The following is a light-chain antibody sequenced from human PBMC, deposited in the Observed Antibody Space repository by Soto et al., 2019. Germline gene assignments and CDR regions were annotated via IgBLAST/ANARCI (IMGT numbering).Light chain of an antibody. J-gene: IGKJ1*01. Sequence: EVVLTQSPDTLSLSPGERATLSCRASQSVSSGHLAWYQHKPGQAPRLLLYGVSNRAAGISGRFSGSGSGTDFTLTISRLESEDFAVYYCQQYHISPRTFGQGTKVEI. CDR2: GVS. V-gene: IGKV3-20*01. CDR3: QQYHISPRT. CDR1: QSVSSGH.